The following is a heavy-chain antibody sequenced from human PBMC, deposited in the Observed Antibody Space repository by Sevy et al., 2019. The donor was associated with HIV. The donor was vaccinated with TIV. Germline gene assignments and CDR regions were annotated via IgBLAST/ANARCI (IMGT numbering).Heavy chain of an antibody. V-gene: IGHV3-21*06. J-gene: IGHJ4*02. CDR3: ARDGGCSSTSCLLYFDS. CDR1: GFTFSDYY. Sequence: GGSLTLSCAASGFTFSDYYMNWVRHAPGKGLEWVSSISGRSSYIHYADSVRGRFTISRDNAKNSLYLQMNSLRADDTAVYFCARDGGCSSTSCLLYFDSWGQGALVTVSS. D-gene: IGHD2-2*01. CDR2: ISGRSSYI.